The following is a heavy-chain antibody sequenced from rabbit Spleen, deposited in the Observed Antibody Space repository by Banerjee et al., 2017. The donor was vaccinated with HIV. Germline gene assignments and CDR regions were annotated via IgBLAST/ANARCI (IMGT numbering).Heavy chain of an antibody. CDR2: SYSTFDNT. J-gene: IGHJ6*01. Sequence: QSLEESGGDLVKPGASLTLTCTASGFSFSSGYDMCWVRQAPGRGLEWIACSYSTFDNTYYASWAKGRFTCSKTSSTTVTLQMTSLTVADTATYFCARDTGSSFSSYGMDLWGPGTLVTVS. V-gene: IGHV1S40*01. D-gene: IGHD8-1*01. CDR3: ARDTGSSFSSYGMDL. CDR1: GFSFSSGYD.